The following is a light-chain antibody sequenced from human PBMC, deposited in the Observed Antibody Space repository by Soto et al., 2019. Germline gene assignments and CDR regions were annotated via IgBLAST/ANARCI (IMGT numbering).Light chain of an antibody. J-gene: IGKJ4*01. CDR3: QQFASYPLT. CDR2: GAS. Sequence: EFVLTQSPGTLSLSPGERTTLSCRASQTVRNNYLAWYQQKPGQAPTLLIYGASNRATGIPDRFSGGGSGTDFTLTISRLEPEDFAVYYCQQFASYPLTFGGGTKVDIK. CDR1: QTVRNNY. V-gene: IGKV3-20*01.